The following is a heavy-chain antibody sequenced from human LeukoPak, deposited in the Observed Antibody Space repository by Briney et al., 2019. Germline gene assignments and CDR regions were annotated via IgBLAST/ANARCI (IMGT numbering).Heavy chain of an antibody. CDR1: GFTFSNYA. CDR2: ISGGGDSS. V-gene: IGHV3-23*01. D-gene: IGHD3-22*01. Sequence: PGGSLRLSCAASGFTFSNYAMSWVRQAPGKGLEWVSAISGGGDSSHYAGSVKGRFTISRDNSKNTLYVQVNSLGTEDTAAYYCAKGSYYDSSGSFYFDYWGQGTLVTVSS. CDR3: AKGSYYDSSGSFYFDY. J-gene: IGHJ4*02.